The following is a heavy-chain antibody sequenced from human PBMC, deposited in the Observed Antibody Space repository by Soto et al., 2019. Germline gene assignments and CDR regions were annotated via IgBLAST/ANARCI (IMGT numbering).Heavy chain of an antibody. CDR2: ISGSGGST. Sequence: EVQLLESGGGLVQPGGSLRLSCADSGFTFSSYAMSWVRQAPGKGLEWVSAISGSGGSTYYADSVKGRFTISRDNSKNTLYLQMNSLRAEDTAVYYCTASSGWYNAFDIWGQGTMVTVSS. CDR3: TASSGWYNAFDI. J-gene: IGHJ3*02. D-gene: IGHD6-19*01. CDR1: GFTFSSYA. V-gene: IGHV3-23*01.